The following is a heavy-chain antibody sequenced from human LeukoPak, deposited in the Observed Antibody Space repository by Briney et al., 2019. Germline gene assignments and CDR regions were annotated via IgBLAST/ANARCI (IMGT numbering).Heavy chain of an antibody. J-gene: IGHJ5*02. D-gene: IGHD2-2*01. CDR3: ARRYCSSTSCYRRSWFDP. CDR2: INHSGST. CDR1: GGSFSGYY. Sequence: PSETLSLTCAVYGGSFSGYYWSWIRQPPGRGLEWIGEINHSGSTNYNPSLKSRVTISVDTSKNQFSLKLSSVTAADTAVYYCARRYCSSTSCYRRSWFDPWGQGTLVTVSS. V-gene: IGHV4-34*01.